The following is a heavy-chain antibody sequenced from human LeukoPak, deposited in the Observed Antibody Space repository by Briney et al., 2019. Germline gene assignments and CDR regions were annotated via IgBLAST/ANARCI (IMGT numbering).Heavy chain of an antibody. CDR3: ARGDYYDSSGYYLDY. CDR2: INPNSGGT. CDR1: GYTFTGYY. Sequence: ASVKVSCKASGYTFTGYYMHWVRQAPGQGLEWMGWINPNSGGTNYAQKFQGRVTMTRDTYISTAYMELSRLRSDDTAVYYCARGDYYDSSGYYLDYWGQGTLVTVSS. V-gene: IGHV1-2*02. D-gene: IGHD3-22*01. J-gene: IGHJ4*02.